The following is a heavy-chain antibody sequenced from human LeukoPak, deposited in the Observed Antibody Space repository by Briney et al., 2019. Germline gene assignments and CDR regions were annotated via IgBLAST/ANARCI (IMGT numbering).Heavy chain of an antibody. CDR2: IYTSGST. CDR1: GGSLSSYC. J-gene: IGHJ3*02. D-gene: IGHD3-10*01. V-gene: IGHV4-4*07. CDR3: ARDDGSGSRDAFDI. Sequence: KPSETLSLTCSVSGGSLSSYCWDWIRQPAGKGLEWIGRIYTSGSTNYNPSLKSRVTMSVDTSKNQFSLKLSSVTAADTAVYYCARDDGSGSRDAFDIWGQGTMVTVSS.